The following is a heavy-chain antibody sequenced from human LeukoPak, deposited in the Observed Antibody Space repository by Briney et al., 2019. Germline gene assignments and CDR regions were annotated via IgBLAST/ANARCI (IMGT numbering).Heavy chain of an antibody. J-gene: IGHJ5*02. CDR2: IIPIFGTA. V-gene: IGHV1-69*13. Sequence: SVKVSCKASGGTFSSYAISWVRQGPGQGLEWMGGIIPIFGTANYAQKFQGRVTITADESTSTAYMELSSLRSEDTAVYYCARDPPGGPDNWFDPWGQGTLVTVSS. CDR3: ARDPPGGPDNWFDP. D-gene: IGHD3-10*01. CDR1: GGTFSSYA.